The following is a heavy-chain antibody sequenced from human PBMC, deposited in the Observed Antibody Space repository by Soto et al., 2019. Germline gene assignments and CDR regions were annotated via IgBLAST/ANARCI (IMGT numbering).Heavy chain of an antibody. V-gene: IGHV1-46*03. CDR2: INPTTTTT. CDR1: ENTFSTYS. J-gene: IGHJ3*02. CDR3: ARDLYSTSWYVRAFDM. Sequence: ASVKVSCKASENTFSTYSLHWGRQAPGQGLEWMGVINPTTTTTTDAQKFQGRVTMTRDTSTSTVFLELSSLRSGDTAVYFCARDLYSTSWYVRAFDMWGQGTMVTVSS. D-gene: IGHD6-13*01.